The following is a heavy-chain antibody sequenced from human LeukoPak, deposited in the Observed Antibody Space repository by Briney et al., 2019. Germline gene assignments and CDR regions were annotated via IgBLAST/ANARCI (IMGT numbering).Heavy chain of an antibody. V-gene: IGHV2-5*02. CDR2: IYLDDDK. J-gene: IGHJ4*02. D-gene: IGHD3-9*01. Sequence: SGPTLVNPTQTLTLTFTCSGFSLITSGVGVGWIRHPPGKALEWLSLIYLDDDKRYIPSLKSRLTITKDTSKTQVVLTMTNMDPVDTATYYCAHSVDDILTEAVYYFDYWGRGTLVTVSS. CDR3: AHSVDDILTEAVYYFDY. CDR1: GFSLITSGVG.